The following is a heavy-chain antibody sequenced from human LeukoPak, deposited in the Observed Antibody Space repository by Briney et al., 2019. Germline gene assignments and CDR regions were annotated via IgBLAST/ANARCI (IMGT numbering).Heavy chain of an antibody. CDR3: AREDNYDSSGYYFPGYNRWGFDY. V-gene: IGHV1-2*02. CDR2: INPNSGGT. J-gene: IGHJ4*02. Sequence: GASVKVSCKASGYTFTGYYMHWVRQAPGQGLEWMGWINPNSGGTNFAEKFQDRVTMTRDTSISTAYMELSRLRSDDTAVFYCAREDNYDSSGYYFPGYNRWGFDYWGQGTLVTVSS. D-gene: IGHD3-22*01. CDR1: GYTFTGYY.